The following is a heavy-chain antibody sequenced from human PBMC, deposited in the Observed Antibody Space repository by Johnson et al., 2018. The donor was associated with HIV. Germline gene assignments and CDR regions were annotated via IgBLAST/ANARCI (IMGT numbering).Heavy chain of an antibody. CDR1: GFTFSSNY. Sequence: VQLVESGGGVVQPGRSLRLSCAASGFTFSSNYMSWVRQAPGKGLEWVSVIYSGGSTYYADSVKGRFTISRDNSKNTLYLPMNSLRAEDTAVYYCARAEGDGYNRRSRSAFDIWGQGTMVTVSS. CDR3: ARAEGDGYNRRSRSAFDI. V-gene: IGHV3-66*01. CDR2: IYSGGST. D-gene: IGHD5-24*01. J-gene: IGHJ3*02.